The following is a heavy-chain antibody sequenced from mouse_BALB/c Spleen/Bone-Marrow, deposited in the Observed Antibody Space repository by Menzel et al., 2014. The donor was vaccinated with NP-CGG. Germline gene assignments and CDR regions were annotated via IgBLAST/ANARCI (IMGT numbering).Heavy chain of an antibody. CDR2: IWAGGST. CDR3: ARVTSSAVGAMDY. J-gene: IGHJ4*01. D-gene: IGHD3-2*02. V-gene: IGHV2-9*02. Sequence: QVQLKQSGPDLVAPSQSLSITCTVSGFSLTNYGVHWVRQPPGKGLEWLGVIWAGGSTNYNSALMSRRSISKDNSKSQVFLKMNSLQTDDTAMYYCARVTSSAVGAMDYWGQGTSVTVSS. CDR1: GFSLTNYG.